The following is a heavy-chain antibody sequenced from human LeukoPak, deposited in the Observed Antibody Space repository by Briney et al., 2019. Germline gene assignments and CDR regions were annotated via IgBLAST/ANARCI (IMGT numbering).Heavy chain of an antibody. CDR2: IYPGDSDT. J-gene: IGHJ4*02. D-gene: IGHD3-10*01. Sequence: GESLKISCKGSGYSFTSYWIGWVRQMPGKGLEWMGIIYPGDSDTRYSPSFQGQVTISADKSISTAYLQWSSLKASDTAMYYCARALTMVRGVEYYFDYWGQGTLVTVSS. CDR3: ARALTMVRGVEYYFDY. CDR1: GYSFTSYW. V-gene: IGHV5-51*01.